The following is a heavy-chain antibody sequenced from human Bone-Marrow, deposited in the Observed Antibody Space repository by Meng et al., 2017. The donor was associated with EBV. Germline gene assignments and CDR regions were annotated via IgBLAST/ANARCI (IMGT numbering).Heavy chain of an antibody. CDR2: LIPMSGAP. CDR3: ASESGRGFTPDY. D-gene: IGHD3-10*01. Sequence: QVQLVKSGVGGEKPGPLGNVSCKTFGGTFSSDAISWVRQAPGQGLVWLGGLIPMSGAPYYAQNFQGRVTITADESTSTHYMELSNLRSEDTAMYYCASESGRGFTPDYWGQGTLVTVSS. V-gene: IGHV1-69*01. CDR1: GGTFSSDA. J-gene: IGHJ4*02.